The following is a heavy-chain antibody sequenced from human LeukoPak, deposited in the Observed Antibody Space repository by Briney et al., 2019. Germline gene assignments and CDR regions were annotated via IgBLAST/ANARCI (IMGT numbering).Heavy chain of an antibody. V-gene: IGHV4-61*02. CDR2: IYISGST. J-gene: IGHJ4*02. CDR3: ARGYVGYVDY. CDR1: GGSMSSGSYH. Sequence: SETLSLTCSVSGGSMSSGSYHWGWIRQPAGKGLEAIGRIYISGSTHYNPSLKSRVTISVDTSKNQFSLQLTSVTAADTAVYYCARGYVGYVDYWGQGTLVTVSS. D-gene: IGHD3-16*01.